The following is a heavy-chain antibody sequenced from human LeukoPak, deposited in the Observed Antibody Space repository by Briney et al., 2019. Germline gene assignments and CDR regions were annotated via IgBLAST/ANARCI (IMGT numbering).Heavy chain of an antibody. CDR1: GYTFTGYY. CDR3: ARAQYCGGDCSRTPYFDY. CDR2: INPNSGGT. V-gene: IGHV1-2*02. Sequence: ASVKVSCKASGYTFTGYYMHWVRQAPGQGLEWMGWINPNSGGTNYAQKSQGRVTMTRDTSISTAYMELSRLRSDDTAVYYCARAQYCGGDCSRTPYFDYWGQGTLVTVSS. J-gene: IGHJ4*02. D-gene: IGHD2-21*02.